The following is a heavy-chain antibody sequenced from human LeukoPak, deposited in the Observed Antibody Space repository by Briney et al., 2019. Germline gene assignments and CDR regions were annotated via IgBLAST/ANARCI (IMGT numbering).Heavy chain of an antibody. CDR2: ISGSGSGGST. CDR1: GFTFSSSA. J-gene: IGHJ4*02. CDR3: AKGASYWGSGSYTGFDY. D-gene: IGHD3-10*01. V-gene: IGHV3-23*01. Sequence: GGSLRLSCAASGFTFSSSAMSWVRQAPGKGLEWVSSISGSGSGGSTYYADSVKGRFTISRDNSKNTLYLQMNSLRAEDTAVYYCAKGASYWGSGSYTGFDYWGQGTLVTVSS.